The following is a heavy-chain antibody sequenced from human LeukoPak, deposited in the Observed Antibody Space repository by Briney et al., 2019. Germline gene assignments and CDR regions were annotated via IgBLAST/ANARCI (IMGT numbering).Heavy chain of an antibody. Sequence: PGRSLRLSCAASGFTFSSYSMNWVRQAPGKGLEWVSYISSDSNTIYYADSVKGRFTISRDNAKNSLYLQMNSLRAQDTAVYYCARGLDGDHGGYWGQGTLVTVSS. D-gene: IGHD4-17*01. CDR3: ARGLDGDHGGY. J-gene: IGHJ4*02. CDR1: GFTFSSYS. CDR2: ISSDSNTI. V-gene: IGHV3-48*01.